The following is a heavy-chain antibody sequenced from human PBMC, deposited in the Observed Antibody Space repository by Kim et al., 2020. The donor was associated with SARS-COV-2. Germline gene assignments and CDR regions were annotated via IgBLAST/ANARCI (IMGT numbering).Heavy chain of an antibody. CDR3: AKLTGGDCSCDY. J-gene: IGHJ4*02. V-gene: IGHV3-23*01. CDR1: GFTFGAYA. D-gene: IGHD2-21*02. CDR2: ITAGGGST. Sequence: GGSLRLSCAASGFTFGAYALNWVRQAPGKGLEWVSGITAGGGSTYYADSVKGRFTISRDNSKDTLYLQMNSLRAEDTAVYYFAKLTGGDCSCDYWGQG.